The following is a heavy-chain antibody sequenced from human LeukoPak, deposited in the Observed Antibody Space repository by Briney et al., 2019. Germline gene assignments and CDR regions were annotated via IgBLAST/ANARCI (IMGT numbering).Heavy chain of an antibody. Sequence: SETLSLTCTVSGGSISSYYWSWIRQPPGKGLEWNGYIYYSGSTNYNPSLKSRVTISVDTSKNQFSLKVSSVTAADTAVYYCARGGYYGSGSYFDYWGQGTLVTVSS. CDR3: ARGGYYGSGSYFDY. CDR2: IYYSGST. V-gene: IGHV4-59*01. CDR1: GGSISSYY. J-gene: IGHJ4*02. D-gene: IGHD3-10*01.